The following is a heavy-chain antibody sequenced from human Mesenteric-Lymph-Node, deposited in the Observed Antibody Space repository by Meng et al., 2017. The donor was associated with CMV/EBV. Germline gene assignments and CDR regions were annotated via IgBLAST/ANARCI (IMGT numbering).Heavy chain of an antibody. D-gene: IGHD1-26*01. CDR1: GFPFTSYP. J-gene: IGHJ4*02. CDR3: ARGVGPIHFDY. Sequence: SCKASGFPFTSYPIHWVRQAPGQRLEWMGWINPDNGNTKYSQKFQGRVTLTRDTSASTAYMDLSSLRSEDTAMFYCARGVGPIHFDYWGQGTLVTVSS. V-gene: IGHV1-3*01. CDR2: INPDNGNT.